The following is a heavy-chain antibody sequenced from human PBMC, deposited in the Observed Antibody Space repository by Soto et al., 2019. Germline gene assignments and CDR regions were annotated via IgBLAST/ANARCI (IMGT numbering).Heavy chain of an antibody. J-gene: IGHJ4*02. D-gene: IGHD5-12*01. Sequence: QVQLVQSGAEVKKPGASVTVSCKASGSTSTSFSFLWLGPTPGQGLEWMGWINVDTGNTKYSKRFQGRVTFARDTSANTADMKVSRVRSEDTADYFGAIEVVSGYDLGYWGQGTLVTVSS. CDR3: AIEVVSGYDLGY. CDR2: INVDTGNT. CDR1: GSTSTSFS. V-gene: IGHV1-3*01.